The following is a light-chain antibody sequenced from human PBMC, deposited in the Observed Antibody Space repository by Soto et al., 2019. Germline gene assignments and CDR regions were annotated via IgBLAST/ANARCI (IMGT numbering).Light chain of an antibody. CDR2: GAS. Sequence: DIQLTQSPSFLSASVGDRVTITCRASQDITYYLAWYQQKPGKAPKLLIFGASTLQSGVPSRFSGSGSGTEFTLTISSLQPEDVATYYCQQLNIYSMFTFGPGTKVDI. J-gene: IGKJ3*01. CDR3: QQLNIYSMFT. V-gene: IGKV1-9*01. CDR1: QDITYY.